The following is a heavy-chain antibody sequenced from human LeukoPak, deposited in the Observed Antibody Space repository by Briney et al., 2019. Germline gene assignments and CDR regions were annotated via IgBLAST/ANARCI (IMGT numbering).Heavy chain of an antibody. V-gene: IGHV1-46*01. CDR3: ARAGSGWYFGGIY. J-gene: IGHJ4*02. Sequence: ASVKVSCKASGYTFTSYYMHWVRQTPEQGLEWMGIINPSGGSTSYTQTFQSRVTMTRATSTSTVYMELSSLRSEDTAVYYCARAGSGWYFGGIYWGQGTLVTVSS. D-gene: IGHD6-19*01. CDR1: GYTFTSYY. CDR2: INPSGGST.